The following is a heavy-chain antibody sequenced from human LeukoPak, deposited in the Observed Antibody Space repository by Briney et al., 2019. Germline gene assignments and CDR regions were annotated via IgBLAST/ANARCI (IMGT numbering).Heavy chain of an antibody. V-gene: IGHV3-7*02. Sequence: PGGSLRLSCAASGFSFNSYWINWVRQAPGKGLEWLASINQDGSEKYYVDSVEGRFTISRDNAKNSLYLQMNSLRGDDTAVYYCARAGQYSSNNWFDPWGQGTLVTVSS. CDR1: GFSFNSYW. D-gene: IGHD6-13*01. J-gene: IGHJ5*02. CDR2: INQDGSEK. CDR3: ARAGQYSSNNWFDP.